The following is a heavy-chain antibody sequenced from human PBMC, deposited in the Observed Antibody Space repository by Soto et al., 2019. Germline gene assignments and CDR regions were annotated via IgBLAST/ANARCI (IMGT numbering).Heavy chain of an antibody. Sequence: PVESLKISCKGSGYSFTNFWIRWVRQMSGKGLEWMGIIYPGDSDTRYSPSFQGQVTISVDKSISTASLQWSSLKASDTAMYYCAKPGGTSLYGIVYWGQGTQVTVSS. D-gene: IGHD2-2*01. J-gene: IGHJ4*02. V-gene: IGHV5-51*01. CDR3: AKPGGTSLYGIVY. CDR2: IYPGDSDT. CDR1: GYSFTNFW.